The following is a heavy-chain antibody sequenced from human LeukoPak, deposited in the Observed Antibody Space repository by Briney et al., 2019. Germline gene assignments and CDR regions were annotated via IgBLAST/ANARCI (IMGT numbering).Heavy chain of an antibody. CDR1: GFTFSSYA. CDR3: AKDPDYYYGSGSSYGMDV. D-gene: IGHD3-10*01. CDR2: ISGSGGST. V-gene: IGHV3-23*01. Sequence: GGSLRLSCAASGFTFSSYAMSWVRQAPGKGLEWVSAISGSGGSTYYADSVKGRFTISRDNSKNALYLQMNSLRAEDTAVYYCAKDPDYYYGSGSSYGMDVWGQGTTVTVSS. J-gene: IGHJ6*02.